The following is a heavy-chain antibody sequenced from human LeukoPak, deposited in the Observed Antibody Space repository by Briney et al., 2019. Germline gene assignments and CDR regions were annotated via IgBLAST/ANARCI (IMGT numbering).Heavy chain of an antibody. CDR1: GGSISSYY. D-gene: IGHD3-3*01. V-gene: IGHV4-59*08. J-gene: IGHJ4*02. CDR3: ARGQWESSDFWSGYYTGCYFDY. CDR2: IYYSGST. Sequence: SETLSLTCTVSGGSISSYYWSWIRQPPGKGLEWIGYIYYSGSTNYNPSLKSRVTTSVDTSKNQFSLKLSSVTAADTAVYYCARGQWESSDFWSGYYTGCYFDYWGQGTLVTVSS.